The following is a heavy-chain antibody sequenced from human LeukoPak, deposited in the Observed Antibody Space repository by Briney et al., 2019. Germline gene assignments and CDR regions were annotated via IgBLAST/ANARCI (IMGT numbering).Heavy chain of an antibody. D-gene: IGHD2-15*01. Sequence: SETLSLTCTVSGGSISSSSYYWGWIRQPPGKGLEWIGSIYYSGSTYYNPSLKSRVTISVDTSKNQFSLKLSSVTAADTAVYYCARDVDGGMVVVATDAFDIWGQGTMVTVSS. CDR2: IYYSGST. CDR3: ARDVDGGMVVVATDAFDI. CDR1: GGSISSSSYY. J-gene: IGHJ3*02. V-gene: IGHV4-39*02.